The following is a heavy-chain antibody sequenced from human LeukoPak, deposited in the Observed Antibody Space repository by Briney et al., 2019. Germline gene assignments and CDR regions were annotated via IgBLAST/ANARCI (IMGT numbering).Heavy chain of an antibody. Sequence: GGSLRLSCAASGFTYSSYAMSWVRQAPGKGLEWVSAISGSGGSTYYADSVKGRFTISRDNSKNTLYLQMNSLRAEDTAVYYCARDRAITMVRGVFDYWGQGTLVTVSS. D-gene: IGHD3-10*01. CDR1: GFTYSSYA. J-gene: IGHJ4*02. V-gene: IGHV3-23*01. CDR3: ARDRAITMVRGVFDY. CDR2: ISGSGGST.